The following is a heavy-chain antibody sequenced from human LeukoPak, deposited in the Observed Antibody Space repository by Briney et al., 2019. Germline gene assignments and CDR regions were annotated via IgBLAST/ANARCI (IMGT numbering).Heavy chain of an antibody. CDR3: ARGTRITIVLGVMRWFDP. CDR1: GGSISSYY. J-gene: IGHJ5*02. V-gene: IGHV4-59*01. D-gene: IGHD3-10*01. CDR2: IYYSGST. Sequence: SETLSLTCTVSGGSISSYYWSWIRQPPGKGLEWIGYIYYSGSTNYNPSLKSRVTISVDTSKNQFSLKLSSVTAADTVVYYCARGTRITIVLGVMRWFDPWGQGTLVTVSS.